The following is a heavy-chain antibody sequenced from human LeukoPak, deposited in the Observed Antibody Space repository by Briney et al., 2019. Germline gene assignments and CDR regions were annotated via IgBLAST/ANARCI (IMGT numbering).Heavy chain of an antibody. Sequence: SETLSLTCTVSGDSISSYYWGWIRQPPGKGLEWIGYIYYSGTSKYSPSLKSRVTISVDTSKNQFSLKLSSVTAADTAVYYCARGSTRFDPWGQGTLVTVSS. CDR1: GDSISSYY. J-gene: IGHJ5*02. CDR3: ARGSTRFDP. V-gene: IGHV4-59*01. CDR2: IYYSGTS.